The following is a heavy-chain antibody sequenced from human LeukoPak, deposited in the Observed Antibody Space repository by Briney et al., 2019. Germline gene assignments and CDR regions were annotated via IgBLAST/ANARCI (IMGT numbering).Heavy chain of an antibody. CDR1: GGSFSGYY. CDR3: AREYDFWSGYLGHYFDY. V-gene: IGHV4-34*01. D-gene: IGHD3-3*01. Sequence: PSETLSLTCAVYGGSFSGYYWSWIRQSPGKGLEWIGEINHSGSTNYNPSLKSRVTISVDTSKNQFSLKLSSVTAADTAVYYCAREYDFWSGYLGHYFDYWGQGTLVTVSS. CDR2: INHSGST. J-gene: IGHJ4*02.